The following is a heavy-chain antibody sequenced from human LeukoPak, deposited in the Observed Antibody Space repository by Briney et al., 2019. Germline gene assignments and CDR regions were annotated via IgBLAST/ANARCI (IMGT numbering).Heavy chain of an antibody. CDR2: IIPTFGTA. D-gene: IGHD6-13*01. CDR3: ASGGLIAAAGPFDY. J-gene: IGHJ4*02. CDR1: GGTFSSYA. V-gene: IGHV1-69*05. Sequence: SVKVSCKASGGTFSSYAISWVRQAPGQGLEWMGGIIPTFGTANYAQKFQGRVTITTDESTSTAYMELSSLRSEDTAVYYCASGGLIAAAGPFDYWGQGTLVTVSS.